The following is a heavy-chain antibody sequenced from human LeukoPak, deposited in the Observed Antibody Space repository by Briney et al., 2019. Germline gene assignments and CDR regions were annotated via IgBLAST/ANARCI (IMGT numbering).Heavy chain of an antibody. CDR3: ARDRSNYDFWSGYSGWFDP. Sequence: PSETLSLTCTVSGGSISSYYWSWIRQPAGKGLEWIGRIYTSGSTNYNPSLKSRVTMSVDTSKNQFSLKLSSVTAADTAVYYCARDRSNYDFWSGYSGWFDPWGPGTLVPVSS. D-gene: IGHD3-3*01. V-gene: IGHV4-4*07. J-gene: IGHJ5*02. CDR1: GGSISSYY. CDR2: IYTSGST.